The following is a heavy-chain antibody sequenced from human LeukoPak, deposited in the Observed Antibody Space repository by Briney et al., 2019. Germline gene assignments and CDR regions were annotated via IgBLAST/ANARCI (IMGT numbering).Heavy chain of an antibody. V-gene: IGHV1-2*02. CDR2: INPNSGGT. Sequence: ASVKVSCKASGYTFTGYHMHWVRQAPGQGLEWMGWINPNSGGTNYAQKFQGRVTMTRDTSISTAYMELSRLRSDDTAVYYCARSYYYGSLNWFDPWGQGTLVTVSS. CDR3: ARSYYYGSLNWFDP. CDR1: GYTFTGYH. D-gene: IGHD3-10*01. J-gene: IGHJ5*02.